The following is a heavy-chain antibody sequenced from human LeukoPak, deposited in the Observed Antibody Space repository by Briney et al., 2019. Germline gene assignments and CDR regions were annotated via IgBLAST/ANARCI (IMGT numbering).Heavy chain of an antibody. CDR2: IHYTGAT. Sequence: SETLSLTCAVYGGSITGYYWSWIRQTPGRGLEWVGEIHYTGATSYNPSLKSRATISTDTSKNQFSLKLSSVTAADTAVYYCARHLKGNPNYYYYGMDVWGQGTTVTVSS. CDR1: GGSITGYY. V-gene: IGHV4-34*01. CDR3: ARHLKGNPNYYYYGMDV. J-gene: IGHJ6*02. D-gene: IGHD3-3*02.